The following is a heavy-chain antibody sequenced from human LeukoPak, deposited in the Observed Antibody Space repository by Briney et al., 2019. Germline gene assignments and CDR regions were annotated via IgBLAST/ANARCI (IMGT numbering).Heavy chain of an antibody. V-gene: IGHV1-46*01. CDR2: INPSGGST. D-gene: IGHD2-15*01. CDR1: GYTFSSYY. J-gene: IGHJ4*02. Sequence: VSVNVSFKASGYTFSSYYMHGVRPAPGQGLEWMGIINPSGGSTKYAQKLPGRVTMTRDTSTSTVYMKLSSLRAEYTAIYYCARDDCSGPHVHWGQGTLVTVSS. CDR3: ARDDCSGPHVH.